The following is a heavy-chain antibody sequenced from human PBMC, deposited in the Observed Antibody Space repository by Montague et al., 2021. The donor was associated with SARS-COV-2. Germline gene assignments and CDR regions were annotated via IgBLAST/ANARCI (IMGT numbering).Heavy chain of an antibody. V-gene: IGHV4-39*01. D-gene: IGHD6-19*01. CDR1: SGSIRSSNYY. CDR2: IYYTGST. J-gene: IGHJ5*02. Sequence: SETLSLTCTVSSGSIRSSNYYWGWIRQPPGKGLEWIGSIYYTGSTFYNPSLRSRLAISIDTSNNQFSLRLSSVTAADTAVYYCARRNGGLAVGGIWFDPWGQGRLVTVSS. CDR3: ARRNGGLAVGGIWFDP.